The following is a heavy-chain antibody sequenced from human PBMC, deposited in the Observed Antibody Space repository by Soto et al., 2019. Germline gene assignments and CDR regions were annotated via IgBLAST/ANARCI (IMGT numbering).Heavy chain of an antibody. D-gene: IGHD1-26*01. CDR1: GFTFSSYA. CDR3: ARSAGGSYPQYDY. Sequence: PGGFLRLSCAASGFTFSSYAMHWVRQAPGTGLEWVAVISYDGRDKYYPDSVKGRFTISRDNSKNTLYLQMNSLRAEDTAAYYCARSAGGSYPQYDYWGQGTLVTVSS. CDR2: ISYDGRDK. J-gene: IGHJ4*02. V-gene: IGHV3-30*04.